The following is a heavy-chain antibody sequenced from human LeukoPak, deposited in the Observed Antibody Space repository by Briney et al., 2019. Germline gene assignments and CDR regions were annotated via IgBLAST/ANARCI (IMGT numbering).Heavy chain of an antibody. J-gene: IGHJ3*02. CDR1: GGSINNKAYY. Sequence: SETLSLTCTVSGGSINNKAYYWGWIRQPPGKGLEWIGSTHYTGQPYYNPSLKRRVTVSAQTSKNQFSLTLNSVTAADTAVYYCARKRGYSYGYRIRAFDIWGQGTMVTVSS. CDR3: ARKRGYSYGYRIRAFDI. V-gene: IGHV4-39*01. CDR2: THYTGQP. D-gene: IGHD5-18*01.